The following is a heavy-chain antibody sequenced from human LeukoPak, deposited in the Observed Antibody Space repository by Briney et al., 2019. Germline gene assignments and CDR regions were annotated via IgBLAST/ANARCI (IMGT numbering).Heavy chain of an antibody. CDR2: ISSTRSYI. V-gene: IGHV3-21*01. CDR1: GFSFRDYS. D-gene: IGHD2-2*02. J-gene: IGHJ4*02. CDR3: MGDYCTSTSCSTTY. Sequence: GGSLRLSCAASGFSFRDYSMNWVRQAPGKGLEWVSSISSTRSYIYYADSVKGRFTISRDNAKRSLYLQMNSLRAEDTAVYYCMGDYCTSTSCSTTYWGQGTLVTVSS.